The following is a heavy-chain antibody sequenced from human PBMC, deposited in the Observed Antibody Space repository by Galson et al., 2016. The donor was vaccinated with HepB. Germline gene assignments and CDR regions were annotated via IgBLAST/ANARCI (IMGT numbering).Heavy chain of an antibody. CDR2: INAGNGNT. J-gene: IGHJ4*02. Sequence: SVKVSCKASGYTFTSYAMHWVRQAPGQRLEWMGWINAGNGNTKNSQKFQGRVTITRDTSASTAYMELSSLRSEDTAEYYCARAGTLRSGYWYYFDYWGQGTLVTVSS. V-gene: IGHV1-3*01. CDR3: ARAGTLRSGYWYYFDY. D-gene: IGHD3-3*01. CDR1: GYTFTSYA.